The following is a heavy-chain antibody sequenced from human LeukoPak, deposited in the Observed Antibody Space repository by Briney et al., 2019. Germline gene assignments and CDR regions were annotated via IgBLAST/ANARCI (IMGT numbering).Heavy chain of an antibody. CDR2: IKKDGSEK. Sequence: GGSLRLSCAASGSYWMSWVRQAPGKGLEWVANIKKDGSEKYYVDSVKGRFTSSRDNTKNSLYLQMNSLRAEDTAVYYCARESAGVRLYYGMDVWGQGTTVTVSS. CDR1: GSYW. J-gene: IGHJ6*02. CDR3: ARESAGVRLYYGMDV. D-gene: IGHD6-13*01. V-gene: IGHV3-7*01.